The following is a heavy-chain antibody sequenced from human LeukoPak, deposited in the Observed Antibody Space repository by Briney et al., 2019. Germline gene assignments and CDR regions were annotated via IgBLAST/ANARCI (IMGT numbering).Heavy chain of an antibody. Sequence: GGSLRLSXAASGFTFSSYWMSWDRQAPGKGLEWVANIKQDGNEKYYVDSVKGRFTISRDNAKNSLYLQMNSLRAEDTAVYYCARAHVFTLYYYDSSGYSIPDYWGQGTLVTVSS. CDR1: GFTFSSYW. J-gene: IGHJ4*02. D-gene: IGHD3-22*01. CDR3: ARAHVFTLYYYDSSGYSIPDY. V-gene: IGHV3-7*01. CDR2: IKQDGNEK.